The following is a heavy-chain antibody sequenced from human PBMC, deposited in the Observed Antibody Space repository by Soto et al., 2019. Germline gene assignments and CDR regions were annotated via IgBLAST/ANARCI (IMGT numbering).Heavy chain of an antibody. Sequence: SETLSLTCTVSGGSISSGDYYWSWIRQPPGKGLEWIGYIYYSGSTYYNPSLKSRVTISVDTSKNQFSLKLSSVTAADTAVYYCARDLLRYCSGGSCYRHNWFDPWGQGTLVTVSS. CDR1: GGSISSGDYY. CDR2: IYYSGST. D-gene: IGHD2-15*01. CDR3: ARDLLRYCSGGSCYRHNWFDP. V-gene: IGHV4-30-4*01. J-gene: IGHJ5*02.